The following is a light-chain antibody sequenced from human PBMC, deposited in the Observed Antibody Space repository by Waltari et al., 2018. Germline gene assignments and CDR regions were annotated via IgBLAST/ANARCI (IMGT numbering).Light chain of an antibody. CDR3: QQYNKWPT. CDR2: GAS. Sequence: EIVMTQSPATLSVSPGERATLSCRASQSVNLDLVWYQHKPGQAPRLLIYGASNRATGIPARFSGGGSGTEFTLTISGLQSEDSAVYYCQQYNKWPTFGGGTKVVIK. V-gene: IGKV3-15*01. J-gene: IGKJ4*01. CDR1: QSVNLD.